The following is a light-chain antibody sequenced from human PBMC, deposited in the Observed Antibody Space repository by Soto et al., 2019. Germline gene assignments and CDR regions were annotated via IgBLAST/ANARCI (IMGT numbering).Light chain of an antibody. CDR3: SSYVGAENVV. CDR1: TRDVGGYNY. V-gene: IGLV2-8*01. CDR2: EVN. J-gene: IGLJ2*01. Sequence: QSALTQPPSASGSPGQSVTISCTGTTRDVGGYNYVSWYQQHPGKAPKLMIFEVNKRPSGVPDRFSGSKSGNTASLTVSGLQAEDEAIYYCSSYVGAENVVFGGGTKLTVL.